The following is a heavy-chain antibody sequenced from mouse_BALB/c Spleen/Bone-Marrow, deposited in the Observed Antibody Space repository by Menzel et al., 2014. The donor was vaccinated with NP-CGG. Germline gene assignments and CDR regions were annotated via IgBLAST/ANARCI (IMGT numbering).Heavy chain of an antibody. J-gene: IGHJ3*01. CDR1: GFNIKDTY. D-gene: IGHD1-1*01. Sequence: EVLLKQSRAELGKPGASVKLSCTASGFNIKDTYMHWVKQRPEQGLEWIGRIDPANGNTKYDPKFQGKATITADTSSNTAYLQLSSLTSEDTAVYYCANYYYGSCFFAYWRHVPLVPAPA. CDR3: ANYYYGSCFFAY. V-gene: IGHV14-3*02. CDR2: IDPANGNT.